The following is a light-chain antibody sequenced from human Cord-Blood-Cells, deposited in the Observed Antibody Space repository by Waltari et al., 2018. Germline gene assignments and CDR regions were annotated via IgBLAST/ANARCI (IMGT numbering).Light chain of an antibody. Sequence: QSALTQPRSVSGSPGQSVTISCTGTSSDVGGYNYVSWYQQHPGKAPKLMNYEVSKRPPGVPDRFSGSKSGNTASRTISGRQADDEADYYCCSYAGSYSYVFGTGTKVTVL. CDR3: CSYAGSYSYV. J-gene: IGLJ1*01. V-gene: IGLV2-11*01. CDR1: SSDVGGYNY. CDR2: EVS.